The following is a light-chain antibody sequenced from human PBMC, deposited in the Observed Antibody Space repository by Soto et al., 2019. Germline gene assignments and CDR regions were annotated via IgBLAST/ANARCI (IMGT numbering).Light chain of an antibody. CDR3: QQYHTYPPS. V-gene: IGKV1D-16*01. J-gene: IGKJ4*01. CDR1: QDISSW. Sequence: DIQMTQSPSSLSASVGDRVSITCRASQDISSWVAWYQQKPGKGPKSLIFAASSLESGVSSRFSASGSGTDFTLTINSLQPEDSATYYCQQYHTYPPSFGGGTKVEIK. CDR2: AAS.